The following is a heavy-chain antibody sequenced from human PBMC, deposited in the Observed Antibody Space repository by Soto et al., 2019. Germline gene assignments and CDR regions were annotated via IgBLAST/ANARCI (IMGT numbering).Heavy chain of an antibody. D-gene: IGHD6-13*01. V-gene: IGHV4-34*01. CDR3: ARGRGRIAAAGTPYYFDY. J-gene: IGHJ4*02. CDR1: GGSFSGYY. Sequence: SETLSLTCAVYGGSFSGYYWSWIRQPPGKGLEWIGEINHSGSTNYSPSLKSRVTISVDTSKNQFSLKLSSVTAADTAVYYCARGRGRIAAAGTPYYFDYWGQGTLVTVSS. CDR2: INHSGST.